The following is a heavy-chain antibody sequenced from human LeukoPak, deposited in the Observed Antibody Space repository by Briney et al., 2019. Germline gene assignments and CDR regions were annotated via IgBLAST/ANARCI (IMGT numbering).Heavy chain of an antibody. CDR3: AKDLWRGYSYGYLLGFDY. D-gene: IGHD5-18*01. CDR2: ISGSGGST. CDR1: GFIVSSNY. V-gene: IGHV3-23*01. Sequence: GGSLRLSCAASGFIVSSNYMSWVRQAPGKGLEWVSAISGSGGSTYYADSVKGRFTISRDNSKNTLYLQMNSLRAEDTAVYYCAKDLWRGYSYGYLLGFDYWGQGTLVTVSS. J-gene: IGHJ4*02.